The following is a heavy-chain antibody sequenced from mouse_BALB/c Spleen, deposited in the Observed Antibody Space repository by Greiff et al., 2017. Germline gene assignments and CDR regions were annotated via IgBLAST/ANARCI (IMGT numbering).Heavy chain of an antibody. D-gene: IGHD1-2*01. CDR1: GFNFKDYY. V-gene: IGHV14-4*02. J-gene: IGHJ4*01. CDR3: NLRLPARDY. Sequence: VQLQQSGAELVRSGASVKLSCTASGFNFKDYYMHWVKQRPEQGLEWIGWIDPENGDTEYAPKFQGKATMTADTSSNTAYLQLSSLTSEDTAVYYCNLRLPARDYWGQGTSVTVSS. CDR2: IDPENGDT.